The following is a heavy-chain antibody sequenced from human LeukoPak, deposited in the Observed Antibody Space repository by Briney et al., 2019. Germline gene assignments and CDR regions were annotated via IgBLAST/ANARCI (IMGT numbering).Heavy chain of an antibody. D-gene: IGHD5-12*01. J-gene: IGHJ6*03. V-gene: IGHV3-20*04. CDR3: ARVVATMDYYYYIDV. Sequence: GGSLRLSCAASGFTSGDYDMSWVRQAPGKGLEWVSGINWNGDSKDYADSVRGRSTISRDNAKNSLYLQMNSLRAEDTALYYCARVVATMDYYYYIDVWGKGTTVTVSS. CDR1: GFTSGDYD. CDR2: INWNGDSK.